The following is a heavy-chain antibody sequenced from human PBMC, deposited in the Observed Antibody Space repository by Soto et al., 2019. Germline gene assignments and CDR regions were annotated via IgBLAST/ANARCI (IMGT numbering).Heavy chain of an antibody. CDR1: GFTFSNYA. CDR3: AGSSSWPMNWFDP. D-gene: IGHD6-13*01. Sequence: GGSLRLSCAASGFTFSNYAMSWVRQAPGKGLEWVSAISGSGGSTYYADSVRGRFTITRDNAKNSLYLQMNSLRAEDTAVYYCAGSSSWPMNWFDPWGQGTLVTVSS. CDR2: ISGSGGST. J-gene: IGHJ5*02. V-gene: IGHV3-23*01.